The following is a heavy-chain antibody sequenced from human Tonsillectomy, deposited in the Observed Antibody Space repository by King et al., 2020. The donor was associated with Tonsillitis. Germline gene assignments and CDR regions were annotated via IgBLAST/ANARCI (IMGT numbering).Heavy chain of an antibody. CDR2: IYPIGGVT. V-gene: IGHV3-74*01. CDR3: IRDFREFDF. CDR1: GFTFGSYC. J-gene: IGHJ4*02. Sequence: VQLVESGGGLVQPGGSLRLSCAASGFTFGSYCMNWVRQAPGKGLVWVSRIYPIGGVTYYADSVKGRFTISRDNAKNTVYLQMNSLRAEDTAVYYCIRDFREFDFWGQGTLVTVSS.